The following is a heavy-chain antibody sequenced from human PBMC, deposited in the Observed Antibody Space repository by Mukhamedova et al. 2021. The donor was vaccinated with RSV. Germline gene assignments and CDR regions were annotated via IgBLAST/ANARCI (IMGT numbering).Heavy chain of an antibody. J-gene: IGHJ5*02. D-gene: IGHD3-3*01. CDR2: IWYDGSNK. V-gene: IGHV3-33*01. Sequence: GWVAVIWYDGSNKYYADSVKGRFTISRDNSKNTLYLQMNSLRAEDTAVYYCARDTLPYDFWSGYDPWGQGTLVTVSS. CDR3: ARDTLPYDFWSGYDP.